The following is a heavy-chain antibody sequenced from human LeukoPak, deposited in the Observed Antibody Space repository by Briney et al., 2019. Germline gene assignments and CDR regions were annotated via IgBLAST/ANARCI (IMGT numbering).Heavy chain of an antibody. Sequence: GGSLRLSCAASGFAFNAYWMHWVRQAPGKGLVWVSRTSSDGTITTYADSVKGRFTISRDNAKNTLYLQMSSLRAEDTAVYYCARSDYCDYWGQGTLVTVTS. CDR1: GFAFNAYW. CDR2: TSSDGTIT. V-gene: IGHV3-74*01. CDR3: ARSDYCDY. J-gene: IGHJ4*02.